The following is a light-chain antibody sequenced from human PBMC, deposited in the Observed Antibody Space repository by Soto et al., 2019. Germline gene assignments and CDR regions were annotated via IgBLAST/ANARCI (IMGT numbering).Light chain of an antibody. CDR1: SRDVGSYNL. V-gene: IGLV2-14*02. Sequence: QSALTQPASVSGSPGQSITISCTGTSRDVGSYNLVSWYQKHPGKAPKLIIYEGSKRPSGVPDRFSGSKSGNTASLTVSGLQAEDEADYYCSSYAGSNNLVFGGGTKLTVL. CDR2: EGS. CDR3: SSYAGSNNLV. J-gene: IGLJ2*01.